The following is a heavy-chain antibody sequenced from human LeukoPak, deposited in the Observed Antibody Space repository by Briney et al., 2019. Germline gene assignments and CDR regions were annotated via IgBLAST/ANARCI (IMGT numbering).Heavy chain of an antibody. Sequence: TGGSLRLSCAASGFTFSSYAMHWVRQAPGKGLEWGAVISYDGSNKYYADSVKGRFTISRDNSKNTLYLQMNSLRAEDTAVYYCARAGSTSFYYFDYWGQGTLVTVSS. V-gene: IGHV3-30-3*01. J-gene: IGHJ4*02. CDR1: GFTFSSYA. D-gene: IGHD2-2*01. CDR3: ARAGSTSFYYFDY. CDR2: ISYDGSNK.